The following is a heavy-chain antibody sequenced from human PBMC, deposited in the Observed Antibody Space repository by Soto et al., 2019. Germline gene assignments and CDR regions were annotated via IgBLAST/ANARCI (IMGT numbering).Heavy chain of an antibody. CDR1: GFTFNSYS. D-gene: IGHD2-21*01. CDR2: IGGGGATT. CDR3: ARGRSYEVIFSGLEH. V-gene: IGHV3-23*01. J-gene: IGHJ1*01. Sequence: GGSRRLSCAASGFTFNSYSMHWVSLAPGKGLEGVSVIGGGGATTLYADSVKGRFTIARVNSKNTLDLQMDSLRAEDTATYYSARGRSYEVIFSGLEHWGQGTPVTVAS.